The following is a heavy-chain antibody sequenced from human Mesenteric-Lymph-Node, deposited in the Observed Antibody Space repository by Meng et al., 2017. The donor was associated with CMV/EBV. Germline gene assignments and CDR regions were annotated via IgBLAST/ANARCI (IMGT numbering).Heavy chain of an antibody. CDR2: ISYDGSNK. D-gene: IGHD2-2*01. CDR1: GFTFSSYA. J-gene: IGHJ4*02. V-gene: IGHV3-30*04. CDR3: AKSREGTTSCYEI. Sequence: GGSLRLSCAASGFTFSSYAMHWVRQAPGKGLEWVAVISYDGSNKYYADSVKGRFTISRDNSKNTLYLQMNSLRAEDTAVYYCAKSREGTTSCYEIWGQGTLVTVSS.